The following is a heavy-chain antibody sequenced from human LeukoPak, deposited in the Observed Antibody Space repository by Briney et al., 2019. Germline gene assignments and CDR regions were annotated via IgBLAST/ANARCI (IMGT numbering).Heavy chain of an antibody. Sequence: PSETLSLTCTVSGDSITSYYGNWIRQPPGKGLEWIGYVYYRGATNYNPSLKTRVTTSIDTSKKQFSLKLSSVTAADTAVYFCAGVFSGRRPFELWGKGTLVTVSS. CDR2: VYYRGAT. V-gene: IGHV4-59*01. J-gene: IGHJ4*02. D-gene: IGHD3-10*01. CDR3: AGVFSGRRPFEL. CDR1: GDSITSYY.